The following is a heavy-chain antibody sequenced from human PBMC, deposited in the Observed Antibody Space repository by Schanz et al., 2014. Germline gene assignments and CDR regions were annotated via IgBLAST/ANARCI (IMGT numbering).Heavy chain of an antibody. Sequence: QVHLMESGAGVVQPGRSLRLSCAASGFTFSGNAMHWVRQAPGKGLEWVAVVSDDGNKKYYADSVKGRFTSSRDNSKNTLYLQMNGLRGEDTAVYYCAKDLDANDFDYWGQGILVTVSS. D-gene: IGHD1-1*01. CDR3: AKDLDANDFDY. CDR2: VSDDGNKK. J-gene: IGHJ4*02. CDR1: GFTFSGNA. V-gene: IGHV3-30*18.